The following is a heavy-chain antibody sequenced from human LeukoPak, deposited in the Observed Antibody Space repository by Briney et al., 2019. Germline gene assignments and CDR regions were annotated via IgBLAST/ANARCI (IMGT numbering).Heavy chain of an antibody. V-gene: IGHV4-59*01. J-gene: IGHJ5*02. CDR3: ARDLVDSSGYPNWFDP. Sequence: SETLSLTCTVSGGSISSYYWSWIRQPPGKGLEWIGYIYYSGSTNYNPSLKSRVTISVDTSKNQFSLKLSSVTAADTAVYYCARDLVDSSGYPNWFDPWGQGTLVTVSS. D-gene: IGHD3-22*01. CDR2: IYYSGST. CDR1: GGSISSYY.